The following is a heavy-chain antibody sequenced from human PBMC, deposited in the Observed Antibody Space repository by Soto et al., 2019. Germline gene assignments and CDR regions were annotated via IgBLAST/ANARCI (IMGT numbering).Heavy chain of an antibody. CDR3: ERGPRRIAAAGSYYYGMDV. CDR2: INQSGST. D-gene: IGHD6-13*01. V-gene: IGHV4-34*01. Sequence: SATRALRCAVYHGSCRGYYWVWVRQPPGKGVEWIGEINQSGSTKYNPYLKSRVTISVDTSKNPFSLKPSSVAAADTAVYYCERGPRRIAAAGSYYYGMDVSRQGTTV. J-gene: IGHJ6*02. CDR1: HGSCRGYY.